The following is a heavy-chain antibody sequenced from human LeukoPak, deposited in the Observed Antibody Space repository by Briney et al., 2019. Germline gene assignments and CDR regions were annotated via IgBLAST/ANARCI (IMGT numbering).Heavy chain of an antibody. Sequence: ASVKVSCKASGGTFSSYAISWVRQAPGQGLEWMGGIIPIFGTANYAQKFQGRVTITTDESTSTAYMELSSLRSEDTAVYYCARGYGGNSGYYYYMDVWGKGTTVTVSS. V-gene: IGHV1-69*05. D-gene: IGHD4-23*01. CDR3: ARGYGGNSGYYYYMDV. CDR1: GGTFSSYA. CDR2: IIPIFGTA. J-gene: IGHJ6*03.